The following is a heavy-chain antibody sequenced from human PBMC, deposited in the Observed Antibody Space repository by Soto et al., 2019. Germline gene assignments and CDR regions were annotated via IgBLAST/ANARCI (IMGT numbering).Heavy chain of an antibody. CDR3: ASRLELREWSLRQDYYYYYMDV. CDR2: IYHSGST. V-gene: IGHV4-4*02. J-gene: IGHJ6*03. D-gene: IGHD1-7*01. Sequence: SETLSLTCAVSSGSISSSNWWSWVRQPPGKGLEWIGEIYHSGSTNYNPSLKSRITISVDKSKNQFSLKLSSVTAADTAVYYCASRLELREWSLRQDYYYYYMDVWGKGTTVTVSS. CDR1: SGSISSSNW.